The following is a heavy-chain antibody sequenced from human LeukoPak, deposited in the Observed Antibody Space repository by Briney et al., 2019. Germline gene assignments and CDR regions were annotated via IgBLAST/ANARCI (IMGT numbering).Heavy chain of an antibody. Sequence: GGSLRLSCAASGFIFNTYAMHWVRQAPGKGLEWLAVISYDGIYKDYADSMKGRFTISRDNSMNTLYLQMNSLRADDMAVYYCVRVDPNRVTGTTSLLPDCWGQGTLVTVSS. V-gene: IGHV3-30*04. CDR3: VRVDPNRVTGTTSLLPDC. D-gene: IGHD1-7*01. CDR2: ISYDGIYK. CDR1: GFIFNTYA. J-gene: IGHJ4*02.